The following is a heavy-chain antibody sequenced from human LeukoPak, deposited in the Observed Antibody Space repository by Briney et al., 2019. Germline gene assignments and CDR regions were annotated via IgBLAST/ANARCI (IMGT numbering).Heavy chain of an antibody. D-gene: IGHD6-13*01. V-gene: IGHV3-30*18. CDR1: GFTFSSYA. Sequence: GGSLRLSCAASGFTFSSYAMSWVRQAPGKGLEWVAVISYDGSNKYYADSVKGRFTISRDNSKNTLYLQMNSLRAEDTAVYYCAKSAGRIAGLSRQGMDVWGQGTTVTVSS. J-gene: IGHJ6*02. CDR3: AKSAGRIAGLSRQGMDV. CDR2: ISYDGSNK.